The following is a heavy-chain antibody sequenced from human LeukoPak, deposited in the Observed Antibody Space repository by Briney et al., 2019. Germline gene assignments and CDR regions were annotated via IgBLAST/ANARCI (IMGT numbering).Heavy chain of an antibody. D-gene: IGHD3-22*01. CDR1: GGSNSSYY. Sequence: SETLSLTCTVSGGSNSSYYWSWIRQPPGKELEWIGYIYYSGRTYYNPSLKSRVTISVDTSKNQFSLSLSSVTAADTAVYYCARTISDSSGYYYSDYWGQGTLVTVSS. CDR3: ARTISDSSGYYYSDY. V-gene: IGHV4-59*08. J-gene: IGHJ4*02. CDR2: IYYSGRT.